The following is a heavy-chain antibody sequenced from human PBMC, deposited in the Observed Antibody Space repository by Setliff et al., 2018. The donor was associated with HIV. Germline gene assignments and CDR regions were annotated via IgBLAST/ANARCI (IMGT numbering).Heavy chain of an antibody. Sequence: SETLSLTCAVYGGSFSGYYWSWIRQPPGKGPEWIGEINHSGSTNYNMSLWSRVTISLDASRNRFSLELISVTAADTAVYYCAGGPGTTSIDYWAQGTLVTVSS. CDR1: GGSFSGYY. D-gene: IGHD1-26*01. V-gene: IGHV4-34*01. J-gene: IGHJ4*02. CDR3: AGGPGTTSIDY. CDR2: INHSGST.